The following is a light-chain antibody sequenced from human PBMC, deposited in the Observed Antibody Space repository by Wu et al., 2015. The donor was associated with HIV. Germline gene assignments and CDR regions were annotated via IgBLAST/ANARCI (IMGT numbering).Light chain of an antibody. CDR3: QQYSSYSWT. Sequence: DIQMTQSPSTLSASVGDRVTITCRASQSINTWLAWYQKKPGKAPKLLIYKTSSLERGVPSRFSGSGSETEFTLIISNLQPEDFATYYCQQYSSYSWTFGQGTRVEIK. J-gene: IGKJ1*01. V-gene: IGKV1-5*03. CDR2: KTS. CDR1: QSINTW.